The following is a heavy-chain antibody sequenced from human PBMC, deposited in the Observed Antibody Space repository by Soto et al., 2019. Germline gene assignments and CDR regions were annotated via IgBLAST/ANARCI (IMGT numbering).Heavy chain of an antibody. D-gene: IGHD3-10*01. CDR2: IIPIFGTA. CDR3: AGYGSGSYYNAEPFDY. V-gene: IGHV1-69*01. CDR1: GGTFSSYA. Sequence: QVQLVQSWAEVKKPGSSVKVSCKASGGTFSSYAISWVRQAPGQGLEWMGGIIPIFGTANYAQKFQGRVTITADESTSTAYMELSSLRSEDTAGYYCAGYGSGSYYNAEPFDYWGQGTLGTVSS. J-gene: IGHJ4*02.